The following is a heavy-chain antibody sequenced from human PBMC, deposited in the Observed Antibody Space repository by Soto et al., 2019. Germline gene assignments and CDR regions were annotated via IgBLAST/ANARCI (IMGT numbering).Heavy chain of an antibody. CDR1: VGTFSSYA. Sequence: QVQLVQSGAEVKKPGSSVKVSCKASVGTFSSYAISWVRQAPGQGLEWMGGIITIFGTANYAQKFQGRVTITASETPTTAYMDLSRLRSEDTAGYYCASHTAMRNAPFDYWGQGPLVTVSS. V-gene: IGHV1-69*01. CDR3: ASHTAMRNAPFDY. J-gene: IGHJ4*02. D-gene: IGHD5-18*01. CDR2: IITIFGTA.